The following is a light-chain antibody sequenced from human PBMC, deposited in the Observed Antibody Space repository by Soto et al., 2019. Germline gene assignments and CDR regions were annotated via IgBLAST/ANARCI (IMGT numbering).Light chain of an antibody. CDR3: SSFAGGNNLL. J-gene: IGLJ2*01. V-gene: IGLV2-8*01. Sequence: QSALTQPPSASGSPGQSVTISCTGTSSDVGGYNFVSWYQQHPGKAPKLLIYEVSKRPSGVPDRFSGSKSDNTAYLTVSGLQAEDEADYYCSSFAGGNNLLFGGGTKVTVL. CDR2: EVS. CDR1: SSDVGGYNF.